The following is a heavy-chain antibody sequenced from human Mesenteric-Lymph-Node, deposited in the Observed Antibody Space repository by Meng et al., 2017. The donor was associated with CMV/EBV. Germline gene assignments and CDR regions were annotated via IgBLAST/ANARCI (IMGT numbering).Heavy chain of an antibody. D-gene: IGHD3-3*01. CDR2: MYDSGTT. J-gene: IGHJ4*02. V-gene: IGHV4-61*03. Sequence: TYCWNWIRHARERVLEGVGYMYDSGTTNNNPSVKSRLTMSVDTSKNHFSLKLSSVTAADTAVYYCARGAYDISNSLWGGPSAGFLDSWGQGTLVTVSS. CDR3: ARGAYDISNSLWGGPSAGFLDS. CDR1: TYC.